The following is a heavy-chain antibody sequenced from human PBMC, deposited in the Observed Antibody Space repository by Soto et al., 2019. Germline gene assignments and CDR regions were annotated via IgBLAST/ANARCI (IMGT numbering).Heavy chain of an antibody. V-gene: IGHV1-69*13. CDR1: GVTFSSYA. CDR2: IIPIFGTA. D-gene: IGHD2-2*01. J-gene: IGHJ6*02. Sequence: GASVKVSCKASGVTFSSYAISWVRQAPGQGLEWMGGIIPIFGTANYAQKFQGRVTITADESTSTAYMELSSLRSEDTAVYYCARGDIVVVPAAMPDYYYYGMDVWGQGTTVTVSS. CDR3: ARGDIVVVPAAMPDYYYYGMDV.